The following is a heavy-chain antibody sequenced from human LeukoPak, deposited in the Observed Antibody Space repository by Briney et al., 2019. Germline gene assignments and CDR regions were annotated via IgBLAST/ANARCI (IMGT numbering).Heavy chain of an antibody. CDR1: GGTFSSYA. J-gene: IGHJ5*02. CDR3: ARGPAYYYDSSGYYNWFDP. V-gene: IGHV1-69*05. CDR2: IIPIFCTA. D-gene: IGHD3-22*01. Sequence: SVKVSCKASGGTFSSYAISWVRQAPGQGLEWMGGIIPIFCTANYAQKFQGRVTITTDESTSTAYMELSSLRSEDTAVYYCARGPAYYYDSSGYYNWFDPWGQGTLVTVSS.